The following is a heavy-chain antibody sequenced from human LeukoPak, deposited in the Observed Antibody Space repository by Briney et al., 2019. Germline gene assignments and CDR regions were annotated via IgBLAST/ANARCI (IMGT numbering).Heavy chain of an antibody. CDR3: ARDHVWGSYRLGPPTDFDY. CDR2: INPNSGGT. CDR1: GYTFTGYY. D-gene: IGHD3-16*02. Sequence: ASVKVSCKASGYTFTGYYMHWVRQAPGQGLEWMGRINPNSGGTNYAQKFQGRVTMTRDTSISTAYMELSRLRSDDTAVYYCARDHVWGSYRLGPPTDFDYWGQGNLVTVSS. J-gene: IGHJ4*02. V-gene: IGHV1-2*06.